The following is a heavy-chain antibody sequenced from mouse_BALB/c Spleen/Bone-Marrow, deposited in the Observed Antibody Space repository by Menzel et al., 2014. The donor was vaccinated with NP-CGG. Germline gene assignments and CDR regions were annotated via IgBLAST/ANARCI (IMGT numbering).Heavy chain of an antibody. Sequence: QVQLQQSGPGLVAPSQSLSITCTVSGFSLTSYGVHWVRQPPGKGLELLGVVWAGGSTNYNSALMSRLSISKDNSKSQVFLKMNSLQTDDTAMYYCARDPYYDYDDGGDYWGQGTSVTVSS. D-gene: IGHD2-4*01. J-gene: IGHJ4*01. V-gene: IGHV2-9*02. CDR2: VWAGGST. CDR3: ARDPYYDYDDGGDY. CDR1: GFSLTSYG.